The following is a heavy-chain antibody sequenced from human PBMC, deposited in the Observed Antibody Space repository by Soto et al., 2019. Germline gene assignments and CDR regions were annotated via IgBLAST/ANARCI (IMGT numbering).Heavy chain of an antibody. Sequence: GESLKISCKGSGYSFITYWIGWVRQMPGKGLEWVGIIYPGDSDPRYSPSFQGQVTISADKSISTAFLQWSSLKASDTAMYYCARRTVTYKAPYYWGQGTLVTVSS. D-gene: IGHD4-17*01. CDR2: IYPGDSDP. V-gene: IGHV5-51*01. CDR1: GYSFITYW. CDR3: ARRTVTYKAPYY. J-gene: IGHJ4*02.